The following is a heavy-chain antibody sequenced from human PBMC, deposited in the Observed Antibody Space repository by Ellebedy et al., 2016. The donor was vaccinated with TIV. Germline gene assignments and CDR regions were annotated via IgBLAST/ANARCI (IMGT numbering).Heavy chain of an antibody. J-gene: IGHJ3*02. CDR1: GFSFSSYW. D-gene: IGHD4-17*01. V-gene: IGHV3-7*01. Sequence: GESLKISCAASGFSFSSYWMTWVRQAPGKGLEWVANINQDGGETYYVDSVKGRFTISRDNAKNSLYLQMSSLRVEDTAVFYCATDGSYGDYRAPTHAFQIWGRGTLVTVSS. CDR3: ATDGSYGDYRAPTHAFQI. CDR2: INQDGGET.